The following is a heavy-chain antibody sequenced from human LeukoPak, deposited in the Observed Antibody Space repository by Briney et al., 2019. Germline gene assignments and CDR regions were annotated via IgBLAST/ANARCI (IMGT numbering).Heavy chain of an antibody. CDR2: ISGSGGST. Sequence: GGSLRLSCAASGFTFSSYAMSWVRQAPGKGLEWVSAISGSGGSTYYADSVKGRFTISRDNSENTLYLQMNSLRAEDTAVYYCAKGDPSDIVVVPAAPGAFDIWGQGTMVTVSS. D-gene: IGHD2-2*01. V-gene: IGHV3-23*01. CDR1: GFTFSSYA. J-gene: IGHJ3*02. CDR3: AKGDPSDIVVVPAAPGAFDI.